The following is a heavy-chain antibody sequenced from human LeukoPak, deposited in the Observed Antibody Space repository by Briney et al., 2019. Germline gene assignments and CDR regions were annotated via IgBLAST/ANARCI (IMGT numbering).Heavy chain of an antibody. CDR3: AHSTEDYYDSSGQFDY. CDR2: ISGSGGST. D-gene: IGHD3-22*01. Sequence: PGGSLRLSCAASGFTFSSYAMSWVRQAPGKGLEWVSAISGSGGSTYYADSVKGRFTISRDNSKNTLYLQMNSLRAEDTAVYYCAHSTEDYYDSSGQFDYWGQGTLVTVSS. CDR1: GFTFSSYA. J-gene: IGHJ4*02. V-gene: IGHV3-23*01.